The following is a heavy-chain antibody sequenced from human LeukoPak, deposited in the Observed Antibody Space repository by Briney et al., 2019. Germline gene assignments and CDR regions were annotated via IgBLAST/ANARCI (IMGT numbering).Heavy chain of an antibody. CDR2: SGTVGDT. J-gene: IGHJ4*02. Sequence: PGESLRLSCAASGFTSSAYDMHWVRQIAGGGLEWVSTSGTVGDTFYSDSVTGRFTISRENAKNSVHLQITSLRVEDSAIYFCLRAAMPYIINGRRFDYWGQGTLVTVSS. D-gene: IGHD2-2*01. CDR3: LRAAMPYIINGRRFDY. CDR1: GFTSSAYD. V-gene: IGHV3-13*04.